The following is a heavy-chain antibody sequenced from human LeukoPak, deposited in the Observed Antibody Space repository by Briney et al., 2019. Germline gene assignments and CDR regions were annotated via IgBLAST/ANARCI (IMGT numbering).Heavy chain of an antibody. CDR1: GGSFSGYY. CDR2: INHSGST. J-gene: IGHJ5*02. Sequence: SETLSLTCAVYGGSFSGYYWSWIRQPPGKGLEWIGEINHSGSTNYNPSLKSRVTISVDTSKNQFSLKLSSVTAADTAVYYCARVVPPGYDILAGYLPWGQGTLVTASS. CDR3: ARVVPPGYDILAGYLP. D-gene: IGHD3-9*01. V-gene: IGHV4-34*01.